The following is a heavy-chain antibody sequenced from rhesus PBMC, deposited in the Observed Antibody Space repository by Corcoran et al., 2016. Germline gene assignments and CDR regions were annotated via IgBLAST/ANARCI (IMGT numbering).Heavy chain of an antibody. Sequence: QVQLQESGPGLVKPSETLSLTCTVSGGSISDRYYWSWIRQPPGQGLEWMGRIYGSGGGTNYNPSLKSRVTISRDTSKNQFSLKLSSVTAADTAVYYCARDGLGYYYSGSYYRWGQGVLVTVSS. J-gene: IGHJ4*01. CDR1: GGSISDRYY. D-gene: IGHD3-16*01. CDR3: ARDGLGYYYSGSYYR. CDR2: IYGSGGGT. V-gene: IGHV4-106*01.